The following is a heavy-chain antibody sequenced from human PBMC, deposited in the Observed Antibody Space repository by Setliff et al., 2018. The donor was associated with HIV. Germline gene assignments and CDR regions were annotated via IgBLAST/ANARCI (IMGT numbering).Heavy chain of an antibody. J-gene: IGHJ5*02. Sequence: PSETLSLTCAVSGGPLNSRNWWRWVRQPPGKGLEWIGEVFHSGSANSNASLRSRVMISVDTSKNQFSLKLSAVTAADTAVYYCARDHVFGSRTGFDPWGPGILVTVSS. CDR1: GGPLNSRNW. V-gene: IGHV4-4*02. CDR2: VFHSGSA. D-gene: IGHD3-10*01. CDR3: ARDHVFGSRTGFDP.